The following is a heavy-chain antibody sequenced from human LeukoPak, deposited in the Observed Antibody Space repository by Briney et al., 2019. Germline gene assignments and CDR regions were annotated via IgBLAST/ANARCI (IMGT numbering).Heavy chain of an antibody. CDR3: ARGVIRWGSGPHYFDY. CDR2: ISSYNGNT. J-gene: IGHJ4*02. V-gene: IGHV1-18*01. D-gene: IGHD3-16*01. Sequence: ASVKVSCKASGYNFKDYSFNWVRQAPGQGLEWMGWISSYNGNTHYAQILQGRVTMTTDKSTSTAYMELSSLRSEDTAVYYCARGVIRWGSGPHYFDYWGQGTLVTVSS. CDR1: GYNFKDYS.